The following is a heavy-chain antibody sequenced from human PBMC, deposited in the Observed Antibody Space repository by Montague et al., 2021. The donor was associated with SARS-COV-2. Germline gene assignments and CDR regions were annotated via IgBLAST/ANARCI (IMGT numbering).Heavy chain of an antibody. CDR2: IYPGDSGSDI. V-gene: IGHV5-51*01. CDR1: GYRFTTDW. J-gene: IGHJ5*02. D-gene: IGHD3-10*01. Sequence: QSGAEAKKPGESLQISCKGSGYRFTTDWIGWVRQMPGKGLEWMGTIYPGDSGSDIRYSPSFEGQITISADKSISTAYLQWSSLKASDTAMYYCVRQGYFASRSSNFGPWGQGTLVTVSS. CDR3: VRQGYFASRSSNFGP.